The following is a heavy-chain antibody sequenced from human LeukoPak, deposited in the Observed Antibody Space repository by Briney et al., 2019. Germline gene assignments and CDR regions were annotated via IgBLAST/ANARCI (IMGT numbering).Heavy chain of an antibody. Sequence: SETLSLTCTVSGGSISSGDYYWSWIRQPPGKGREWIGYIYYSGSTYYNPSLKSRVTISVDTSKNQFSLKLSSVTAADTAVYYCARDRKGATDWFDPWGQGTLVTVSS. CDR1: GGSISSGDYY. CDR2: IYYSGST. V-gene: IGHV4-30-4*01. J-gene: IGHJ5*02. D-gene: IGHD1-26*01. CDR3: ARDRKGATDWFDP.